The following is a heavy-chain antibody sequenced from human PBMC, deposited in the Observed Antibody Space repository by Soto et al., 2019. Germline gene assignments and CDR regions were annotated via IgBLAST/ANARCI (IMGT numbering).Heavy chain of an antibody. Sequence: AGSERLSCAASGLTFSSYAMIWDHQAPGKGLEWVSAISGSGGSTYYADSVKGRFTISRDNSKNTLYLQMNSLRAEDTAVYYCAKVYRPDNWNHDHYYYYGMDVWGQGTTVTVSS. J-gene: IGHJ6*02. CDR2: ISGSGGST. D-gene: IGHD1-20*01. CDR3: AKVYRPDNWNHDHYYYYGMDV. CDR1: GLTFSSYA. V-gene: IGHV3-23*01.